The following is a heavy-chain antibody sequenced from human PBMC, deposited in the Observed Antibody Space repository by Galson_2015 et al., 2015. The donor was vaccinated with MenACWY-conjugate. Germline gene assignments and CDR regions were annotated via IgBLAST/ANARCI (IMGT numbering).Heavy chain of an antibody. Sequence: SLRLSCAGSGFTFSSYAMSWVRQAPGKGLEWVTGISGSGGTTYYADSVKGRFTISRDNSKNTLYLQMNSLRAEDTAVYYCAKGAIVDTITGLGGDFWGQGTLVAVSS. J-gene: IGHJ4*02. D-gene: IGHD5-12*01. CDR1: GFTFSSYA. CDR3: AKGAIVDTITGLGGDF. CDR2: ISGSGGTT. V-gene: IGHV3-23*01.